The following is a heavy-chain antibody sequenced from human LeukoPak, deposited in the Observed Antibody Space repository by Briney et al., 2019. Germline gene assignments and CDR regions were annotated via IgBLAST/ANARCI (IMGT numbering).Heavy chain of an antibody. V-gene: IGHV1-2*02. D-gene: IGHD2/OR15-2a*01. CDR3: ASTSTYDAFDI. J-gene: IGHJ3*02. Sequence: ASVTVSCKASGYTFTGYYMHWVRQAPGQGLELMGLINPNSGGTNYAQKFQGRVTMTRDTSISTAYMELSRLRSDDTAVYYCASTSTYDAFDIWGQGTMVTVSS. CDR1: GYTFTGYY. CDR2: INPNSGGT.